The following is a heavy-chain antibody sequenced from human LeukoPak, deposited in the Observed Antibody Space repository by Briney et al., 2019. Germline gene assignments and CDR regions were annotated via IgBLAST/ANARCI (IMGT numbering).Heavy chain of an antibody. D-gene: IGHD2-15*01. J-gene: IGHJ5*02. CDR1: GGSISSYY. Sequence: SETLSLTCTVSGGSISSYYWSWIRQPPGKGLEWIGYVYYAGSTNYNPSLKSRVTISVDTSKNQVSLKLSSVTAADTAVYYCASLSEYCSSGSCYLGWFDPWGQGTLVTVSS. V-gene: IGHV4-59*01. CDR3: ASLSEYCSSGSCYLGWFDP. CDR2: VYYAGST.